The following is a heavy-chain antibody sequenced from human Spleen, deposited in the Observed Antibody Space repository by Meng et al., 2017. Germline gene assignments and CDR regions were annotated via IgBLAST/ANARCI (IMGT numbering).Heavy chain of an antibody. CDR3: SREMSGDFSVMDV. Sequence: GGSLRLSCAVSGVTFSGSDIHWVRQASGKGLEWVGFIRSKAYGGTTEYAASVKGRFTISRDDSRSIAYLQMNSLKTEDTAVYYCSREMSGDFSVMDVWGQGTTVTVSS. V-gene: IGHV3-49*04. CDR1: GVTFSGSD. J-gene: IGHJ6*02. CDR2: IRSKAYGGTT.